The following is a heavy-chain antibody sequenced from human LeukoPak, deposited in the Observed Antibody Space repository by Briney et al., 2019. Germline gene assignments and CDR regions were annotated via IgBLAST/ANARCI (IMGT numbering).Heavy chain of an antibody. V-gene: IGHV3-30*03. CDR2: ISYDGTNK. J-gene: IGHJ4*02. D-gene: IGHD6-19*01. CDR3: PRQSYASGWNPFDY. CDR1: GFTFSTYG. Sequence: GGSLRLSCAASGFTFSTYGMHWVRQAPGKGLEWVAVISYDGTNKYYADSVKGRFTISRDNSKNTMFLQMNSLRADDTAVYYCPRQSYASGWNPFDYRGQGILVTVSS.